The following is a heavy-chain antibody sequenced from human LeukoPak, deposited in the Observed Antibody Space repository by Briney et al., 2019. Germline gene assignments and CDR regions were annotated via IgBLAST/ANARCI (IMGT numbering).Heavy chain of an antibody. CDR1: GGSISSYY. CDR3: AREIHDYVWGSYRYTGYFDY. Sequence: KPSETLSLTCTVSGGSISSYYWSWIRQPPGKGLEWIGYIYYSGSTNYNPSLKSRVTISVDTSKNQFSLKLSSVTAADTAVYYCAREIHDYVWGSYRYTGYFDYWAREPWSPSPQ. V-gene: IGHV4-59*01. D-gene: IGHD3-16*02. J-gene: IGHJ4*02. CDR2: IYYSGST.